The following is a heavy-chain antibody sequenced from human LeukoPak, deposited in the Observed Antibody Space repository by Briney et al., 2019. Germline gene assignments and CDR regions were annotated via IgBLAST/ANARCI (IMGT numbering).Heavy chain of an antibody. D-gene: IGHD2-2*01. J-gene: IGHJ4*02. CDR3: ARDNDIVVVPAAPTPPFDY. CDR1: GYTFTSYG. V-gene: IGHV1-18*01. Sequence: ASVTVSCKSSGYTFTSYGISWVRQAPGQGLEWMGWISAYNGNTNYAQKLQGRVTMTTDTSTSTAYMELRSLRSDDTAVYYCARDNDIVVVPAAPTPPFDYWGQGTLVTVSS. CDR2: ISAYNGNT.